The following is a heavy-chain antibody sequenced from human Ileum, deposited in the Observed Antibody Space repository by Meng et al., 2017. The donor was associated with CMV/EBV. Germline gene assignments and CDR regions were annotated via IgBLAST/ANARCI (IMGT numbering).Heavy chain of an antibody. Sequence: GGSLRLSCAGSGFTFSSYAMSWVRQAPGKGLEWVSIMYGGGSRTYFADSVKGRLTVSRDNSKNTCYLHMNSLRAEDTAVYYCAKETNLAQWGQGTLVTVSS. J-gene: IGHJ4*02. D-gene: IGHD1-14*01. CDR1: GFTFSSYA. V-gene: IGHV3-23*03. CDR2: MYGGGSRT. CDR3: AKETNLAQ.